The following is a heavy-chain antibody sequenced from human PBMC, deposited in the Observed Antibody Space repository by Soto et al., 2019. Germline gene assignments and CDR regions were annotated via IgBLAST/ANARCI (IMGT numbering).Heavy chain of an antibody. CDR2: ISGSGGST. J-gene: IGHJ6*02. Sequence: GGSLRLSCAASGFTFSSYAMSWVRQAPGKGLEWVSAISGSGGSTYYADSVKGRFTISRDNSKNTLYLQMNSLRAEDTAVYYCAKGDRYCSGGSCQKWGYYYYGMDVWGQGTTVTVSS. CDR3: AKGDRYCSGGSCQKWGYYYYGMDV. V-gene: IGHV3-23*01. D-gene: IGHD2-15*01. CDR1: GFTFSSYA.